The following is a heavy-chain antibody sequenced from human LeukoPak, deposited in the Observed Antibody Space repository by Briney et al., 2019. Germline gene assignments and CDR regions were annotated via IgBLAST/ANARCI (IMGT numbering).Heavy chain of an antibody. D-gene: IGHD3-9*01. CDR3: ARGPYYDILTGYYRDAFDI. CDR2: IYYSGST. V-gene: IGHV4-59*01. Sequence: SETLSLTCTVSGGSISSYYWSWIRQPPGKGLEWIGYIYYSGSTNYNPSLKSRVTISVDTSKNQFSLELSSVTAADTAVYYCARGPYYDILTGYYRDAFDIWGQGTMVTVSS. J-gene: IGHJ3*02. CDR1: GGSISSYY.